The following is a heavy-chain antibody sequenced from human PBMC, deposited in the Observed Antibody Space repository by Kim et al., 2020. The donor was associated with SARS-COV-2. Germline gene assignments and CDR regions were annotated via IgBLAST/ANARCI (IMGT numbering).Heavy chain of an antibody. CDR3: ARWATADGEESFQH. J-gene: IGHJ1*01. D-gene: IGHD5-12*01. V-gene: IGHV1-69*01. Sequence: AQKFQGRVPITADESTSTAYMELSSLRSDDTTVYYCARWATADGEESFQHWGQGTLVTVSS.